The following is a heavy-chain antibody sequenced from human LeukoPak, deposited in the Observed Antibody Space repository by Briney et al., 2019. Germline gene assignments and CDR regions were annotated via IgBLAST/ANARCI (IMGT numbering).Heavy chain of an antibody. V-gene: IGHV1-18*01. Sequence: ASVKVSCTTSGYTFSTYGINWVRQAPGQGLEWMGWINTYNNNTKYAQKFQGRVTMTTDSSTNTAYLELRSLRSDDTALYYCAKDRAAARNFDYWGQGTLVTVSS. CDR1: GYTFSTYG. J-gene: IGHJ4*02. D-gene: IGHD2-2*01. CDR2: INTYNNNT. CDR3: AKDRAAARNFDY.